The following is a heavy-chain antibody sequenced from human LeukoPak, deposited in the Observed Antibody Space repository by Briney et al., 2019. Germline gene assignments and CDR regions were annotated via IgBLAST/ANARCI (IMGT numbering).Heavy chain of an antibody. CDR1: GFTFSSYS. CDR3: ARDMRADY. J-gene: IGHJ4*02. CDR2: ISSSSSYI. Sequence: GSLRLFFAASGFTFSSYSMNWVRQAPGEGLEWVSSISSSSSYIYYADSVKGRFTISRDNAKNSLYLQMNSLRAEDTAVYYCARDMRADYWGQGTLVTVSS. D-gene: IGHD2-2*01. V-gene: IGHV3-21*01.